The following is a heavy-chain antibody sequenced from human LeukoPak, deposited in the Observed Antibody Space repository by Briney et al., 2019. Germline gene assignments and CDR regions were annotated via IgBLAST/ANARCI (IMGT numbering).Heavy chain of an antibody. Sequence: GESLKISCKGSGYSFTSYWIGCVRQMPGKGLEWMGIIYPGDSDTRYSPSFQGQVTISADKTISTAYLQWSSLKASDTAMYYCARNYYDSSGYYALDYWGQGTLVAVSS. J-gene: IGHJ4*02. V-gene: IGHV5-51*01. D-gene: IGHD3-22*01. CDR1: GYSFTSYW. CDR3: ARNYYDSSGYYALDY. CDR2: IYPGDSDT.